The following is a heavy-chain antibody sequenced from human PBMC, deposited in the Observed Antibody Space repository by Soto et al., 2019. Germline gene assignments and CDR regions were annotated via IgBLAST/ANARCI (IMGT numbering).Heavy chain of an antibody. CDR1: GFSVNNNY. CDR3: ARGFSAGKGSPPDF. J-gene: IGHJ4*02. D-gene: IGHD6-13*01. V-gene: IGHV3-53*01. CDR2: IYTRGTT. Sequence: PGGSLRLSCSASGFSVNNNYMTWVRQAPGRRPEWVAVIYTRGTTHYADFATGRFTFSRDNSKNTLYLQMSSLRAEDTAVYYCARGFSAGKGSPPDFWGQGSLVTVSS.